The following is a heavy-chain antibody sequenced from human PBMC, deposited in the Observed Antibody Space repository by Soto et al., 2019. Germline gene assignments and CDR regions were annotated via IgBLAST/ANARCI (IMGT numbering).Heavy chain of an antibody. D-gene: IGHD4-17*01. CDR3: ARDLGPMTTVIRGSIDY. V-gene: IGHV1-18*01. CDR2: ISAYNGNT. CDR1: GYTFTSYG. J-gene: IGHJ4*02. Sequence: QVQLVQSGAEVKKPGASVKVSCKASGYTFTSYGISWVRQAPGQGLEWMGWISAYNGNTNYAQKLQGKVTMTTNTSTSTAYMELRSLRSDDTAVYYCARDLGPMTTVIRGSIDYWGQGTLVTVSS.